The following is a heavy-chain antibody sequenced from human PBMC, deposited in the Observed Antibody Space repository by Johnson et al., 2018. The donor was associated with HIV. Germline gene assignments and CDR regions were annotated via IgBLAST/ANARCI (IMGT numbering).Heavy chain of an antibody. CDR3: TTVAAFGAFDI. CDR2: INQDGSEK. J-gene: IGHJ3*02. Sequence: VQLVESGGGLVQPGGSLRLSCAASGFTFRHHWMSWVRQAPGKGLEWVANINQDGSEKYYVGSLEGRFTISRDNAKTSLYLQMNSLRAEDTAVYYCTTVAAFGAFDIWGQGTMVTVSS. CDR1: GFTFRHHW. D-gene: IGHD1-14*01. V-gene: IGHV3-7*05.